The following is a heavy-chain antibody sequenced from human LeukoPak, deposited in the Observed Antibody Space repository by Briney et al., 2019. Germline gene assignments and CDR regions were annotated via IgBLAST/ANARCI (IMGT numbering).Heavy chain of an antibody. CDR2: ISAYNGNT. Sequence: GASVKVSCKASGYTFTSYGISWVRQAPGQGLEWMGWISAYNGNTNYAQKLQGRVTMTTDTSTSTAYMELRSLRSDNTAVYYCASTCKIATGTLYYYGSGSCCYGMDVWGQGTTVTVSS. CDR3: ASTCKIATGTLYYYGSGSCCYGMDV. V-gene: IGHV1-18*01. CDR1: GYTFTSYG. D-gene: IGHD3-10*01. J-gene: IGHJ6*02.